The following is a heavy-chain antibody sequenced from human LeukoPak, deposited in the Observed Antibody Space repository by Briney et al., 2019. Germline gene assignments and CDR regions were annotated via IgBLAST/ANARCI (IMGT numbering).Heavy chain of an antibody. CDR3: ARDLYDFWSGLDY. CDR2: IIPIFGTA. D-gene: IGHD3-3*01. Sequence: SVKVSCKASGGTFSSYAISWVRQAPGQGLEWMGRIIPIFGTANYAQKFQGRVTITTDESTSTAYKELSSLRSEDTAVYYCARDLYDFWSGLDYWGQGTLVTVSS. V-gene: IGHV1-69*05. J-gene: IGHJ4*02. CDR1: GGTFSSYA.